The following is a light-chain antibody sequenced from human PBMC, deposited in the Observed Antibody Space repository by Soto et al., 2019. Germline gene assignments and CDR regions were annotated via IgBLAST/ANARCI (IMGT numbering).Light chain of an antibody. V-gene: IGLV2-23*02. CDR2: DVN. Sequence: QSALTQPASVSGSPGQSITISCTGSNIDVGTYNLVSWYQHHPGKAPKLMIYDVNKRPFGVSSRFSGSKSGNTASLTISGLQADDEADYFCCSYAGEIAHWVFGGRTKLTVL. CDR3: CSYAGEIAHWV. CDR1: NIDVGTYNL. J-gene: IGLJ3*02.